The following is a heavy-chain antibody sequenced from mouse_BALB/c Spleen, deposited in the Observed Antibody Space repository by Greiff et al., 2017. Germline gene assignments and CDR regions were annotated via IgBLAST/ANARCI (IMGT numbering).Heavy chain of an antibody. CDR3: AREVPSYGNYVGWFAY. D-gene: IGHD2-10*02. CDR1: GYTFTSYW. V-gene: IGHV1-7*01. J-gene: IGHJ3*01. Sequence: QVQLQQSGAELAKPGASVKMSCKASGYTFTSYWMHWVKQRPGQGLEWIGYINPSTGYTEYNQKFKDKATLTADKSSSTAYMQLSSLTSEDSAVYYCAREVPSYGNYVGWFAYWGQGTLVTVSA. CDR2: INPSTGYT.